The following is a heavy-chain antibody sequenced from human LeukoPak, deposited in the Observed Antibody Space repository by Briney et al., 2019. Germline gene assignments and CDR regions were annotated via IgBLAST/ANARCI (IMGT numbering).Heavy chain of an antibody. V-gene: IGHV1-69*06. J-gene: IGHJ4*02. CDR3: ARGGYYYDSSGSFGIDY. CDR2: IIPIFGTA. Sequence: GASVKVSCKASGGTFSSYAISWVRQAPGQGLEWMGGIIPIFGTANYAQKFQGRVTITADKSTSTAYMELSSLRSEDTAVYYCARGGYYYDSSGSFGIDYWGQGTLVTVSS. D-gene: IGHD3-22*01. CDR1: GGTFSSYA.